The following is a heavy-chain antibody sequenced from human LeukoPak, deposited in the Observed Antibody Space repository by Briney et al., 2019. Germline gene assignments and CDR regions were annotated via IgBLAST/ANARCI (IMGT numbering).Heavy chain of an antibody. V-gene: IGHV1-2*02. CDR3: ARGPTEITDYYYYYMDV. CDR1: GYTFTGYY. CDR2: INPNSGGT. J-gene: IGHJ6*03. D-gene: IGHD4-11*01. Sequence: ASVKVSCKASGYTFTGYYIHWVRQAPGQGLEWMGWINPNSGGTNYAQKFQGRVTMTRDTSISTAYMELSRLRSDDTAVYYCARGPTEITDYYYYYMDVWGKGTTVTVSS.